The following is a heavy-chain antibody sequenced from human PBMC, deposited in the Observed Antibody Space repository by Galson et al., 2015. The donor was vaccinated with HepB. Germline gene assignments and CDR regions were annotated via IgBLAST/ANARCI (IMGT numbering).Heavy chain of an antibody. V-gene: IGHV3-23*01. CDR3: AKDDEGVGSGWYPSADYYYGMDV. CDR2: ISGSGGST. D-gene: IGHD6-19*01. Sequence: ALRLSCAASGFTFSSYAMSWVRQAPGKGLEWVSAISGSGGSTYYADSVKGRFTISRDNSKNTLYLQMNSLRAEDTAVYYCAKDDEGVGSGWYPSADYYYGMDVWGQGTTVTVSS. CDR1: GFTFSSYA. J-gene: IGHJ6*02.